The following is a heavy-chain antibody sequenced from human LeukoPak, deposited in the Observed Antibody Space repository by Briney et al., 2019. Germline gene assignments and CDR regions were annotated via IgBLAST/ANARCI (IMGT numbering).Heavy chain of an antibody. D-gene: IGHD3-22*01. CDR1: GFTFSTHA. V-gene: IGHV3-23*01. Sequence: GRSLRLCCAASGFTFSTHAMSWVRQAPGKGLEWVSVISGSGGSTYYGDSVKGRFTISRDNSKNTLYLQMNSLRAEDTAVYYCAKDEYYDSSGYYYVVSFDSWGQGTLVTVSS. CDR2: ISGSGGST. CDR3: AKDEYYDSSGYYYVVSFDS. J-gene: IGHJ4*02.